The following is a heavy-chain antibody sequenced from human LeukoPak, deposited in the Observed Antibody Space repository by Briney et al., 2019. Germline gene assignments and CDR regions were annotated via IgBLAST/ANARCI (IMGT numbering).Heavy chain of an antibody. CDR2: ISGSGGST. Sequence: GGSLRLSCAASGFTFSSYGMSWVRQAPGKGLEWVSAISGSGGSTYYADSVKGRFTISRDKSKNTLYLQMNSLRAEDTAVYYCANGRYSSSSYDYWGQGTLVTVSS. CDR1: GFTFSSYG. D-gene: IGHD6-6*01. CDR3: ANGRYSSSSYDY. J-gene: IGHJ4*02. V-gene: IGHV3-23*01.